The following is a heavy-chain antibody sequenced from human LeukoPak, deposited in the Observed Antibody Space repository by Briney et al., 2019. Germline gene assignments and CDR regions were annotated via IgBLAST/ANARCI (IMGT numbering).Heavy chain of an antibody. D-gene: IGHD4-17*01. J-gene: IGHJ4*02. CDR1: GLTFGSYY. V-gene: IGHV4-34*08. Sequence: SETLSLTCGVYGLTFGSYYWNWIRQPPGKGLEWIGEINHSRSTKYNPSPKSRVTISLDTSTNQFSLKLRYGTGADTAVSDCVGGPVTTLELFHCWGQGNRVTVSS. CDR2: INHSRST. CDR3: VGGPVTTLELFHC.